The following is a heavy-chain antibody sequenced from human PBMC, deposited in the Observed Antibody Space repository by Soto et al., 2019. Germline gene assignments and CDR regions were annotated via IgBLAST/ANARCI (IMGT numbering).Heavy chain of an antibody. CDR2: ISSSSSYI. V-gene: IGHV3-21*01. D-gene: IGHD2-2*01. J-gene: IGHJ5*02. CDR3: ARSDCTSTSCYVVWFDP. CDR1: GFSFSNYG. Sequence: EVQLVESGGGLVKPGGSLRLSCAASGFSFSNYGMNWVRQAPGKGLEWVSSISSSSSYISYADSVKGRFTISRDNAKKSVYLQMTSLRAEDTAVYYCARSDCTSTSCYVVWFDPWGQGTLVTVSS.